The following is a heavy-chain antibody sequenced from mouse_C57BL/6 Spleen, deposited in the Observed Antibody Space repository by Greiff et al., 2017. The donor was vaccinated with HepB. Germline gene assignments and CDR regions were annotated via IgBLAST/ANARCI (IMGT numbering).Heavy chain of an antibody. CDR1: GYTFTSYG. V-gene: IGHV1-81*01. D-gene: IGHD3-2*02. CDR2: IYPRSGNT. CDR3: ARRNSSGYYYAMDY. Sequence: QVQLQQSGAELARPGASVKLSCKASGYTFTSYGISWVKQSTGQGLEWIGEIYPRSGNTYYNEKFKGKATLTADKSSSTAYMELRSLTSEDSAVYFCARRNSSGYYYAMDYWGQGTSVTVSS. J-gene: IGHJ4*01.